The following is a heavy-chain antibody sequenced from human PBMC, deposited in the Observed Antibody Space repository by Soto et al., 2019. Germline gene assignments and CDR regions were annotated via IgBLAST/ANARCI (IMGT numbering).Heavy chain of an antibody. CDR3: ARVSIAVAGNGYNLFSP. CDR1: GFTFSIYA. J-gene: IGHJ5*02. D-gene: IGHD6-19*01. CDR2: ISTNGGST. V-gene: IGHV3-64D*06. Sequence: HPGGSLRLSCSASGFTFSIYAMHWVRQAPGKGLEYVSSISTNGGSTDYADSVKGRFTISRDNSKNTVYLQMSSLRVEDTAVYYCARVSIAVAGNGYNLFSPWGQGTLVTVSS.